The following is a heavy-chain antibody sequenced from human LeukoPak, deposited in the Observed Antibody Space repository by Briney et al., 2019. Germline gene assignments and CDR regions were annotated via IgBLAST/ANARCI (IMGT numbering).Heavy chain of an antibody. Sequence: SGPTLVNPTQTLTLTCTFSGFSLSTSGVGVGWIRQPPGKALEWLALIYWDDDKRYSPSLESRLTLTKDTSRNLVVLKMTNMDPVDTATYYCAGGSGRTFDYWGQGTLVTVSS. J-gene: IGHJ4*02. V-gene: IGHV2-5*02. CDR3: AGGSGRTFDY. D-gene: IGHD3-10*01. CDR1: GFSLSTSGVG. CDR2: IYWDDDK.